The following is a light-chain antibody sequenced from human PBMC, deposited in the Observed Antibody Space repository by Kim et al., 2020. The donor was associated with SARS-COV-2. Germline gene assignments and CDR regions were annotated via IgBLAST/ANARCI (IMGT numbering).Light chain of an antibody. CDR1: NSNIGAGSD. CDR3: QSYDNSLRGVV. V-gene: IGLV1-40*01. CDR2: GNK. Sequence: QSALTQPPSVSGAPGQRDTISCTGTNSNIGAGSDVLWYQQFPGTASRLLIFGNKNRPSGVPDRFSVSNSGTSASLAIAGLQAEDEAEYYCQSYDNSLRGVVFGGGTQLTVL. J-gene: IGLJ3*02.